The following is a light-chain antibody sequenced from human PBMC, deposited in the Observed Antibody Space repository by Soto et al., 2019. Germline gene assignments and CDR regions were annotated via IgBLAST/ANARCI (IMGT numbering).Light chain of an antibody. J-gene: IGKJ3*01. CDR3: QHYSSSPPEFT. CDR1: QSVSSSY. V-gene: IGKV3-20*01. CDR2: RAS. Sequence: EIVLTQSPGTLSLSPGERATLSCRASQSVSSSYLAWYQQRPGQAPRLLIFRASYRATGIPDRFSGSGSGTDFTLTISRLEPEDVAVYYCQHYSSSPPEFTFGPGTKVDSK.